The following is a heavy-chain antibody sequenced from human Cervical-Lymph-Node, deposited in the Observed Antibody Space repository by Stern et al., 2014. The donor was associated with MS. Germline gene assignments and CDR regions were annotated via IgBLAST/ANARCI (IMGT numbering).Heavy chain of an antibody. CDR2: I. D-gene: IGHD3-10*01. Sequence: EVQLVESGGDLVKPGGSLRLSCAGSGFAFNNAWMTWVRQAPGRGLEWVGHIKGRFTISRNPTENTLYLQMTNLKIEDTAVYYCTTPLITVLRRVRKDAWGQGTTVIVSS. CDR1: GFAFNNAW. CDR3: TTPLITVLRRVRKDA. J-gene: IGHJ6*02. V-gene: IGHV3-15*01.